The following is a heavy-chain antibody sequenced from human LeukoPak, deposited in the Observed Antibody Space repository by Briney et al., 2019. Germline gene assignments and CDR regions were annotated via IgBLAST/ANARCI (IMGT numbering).Heavy chain of an antibody. CDR3: ARDLYCSSTSCYTYYYYGMDV. CDR2: ISSSSSYI. J-gene: IGHJ6*02. D-gene: IGHD2-2*02. CDR1: GFTFSSYS. Sequence: GGSLRLSCAASGFTFSSYSMNWVRQAPGKGLEWVSSISSSSSYIYYADSVKGRFTISRDNAKNSLYLQMNSLRAEDTAVYYCARDLYCSSTSCYTYYYYGMDVWGQGTTVTVSS. V-gene: IGHV3-21*01.